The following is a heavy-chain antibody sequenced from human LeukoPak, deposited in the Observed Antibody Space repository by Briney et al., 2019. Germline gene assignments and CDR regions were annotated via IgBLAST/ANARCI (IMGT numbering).Heavy chain of an antibody. V-gene: IGHV3-7*01. CDR3: ARQTYFFDY. D-gene: IGHD3-10*01. J-gene: IGHJ4*02. CDR1: GFTFSSYA. CDR2: IKQDGSEK. Sequence: GRSLRLSCAASGFTFSSYAMHWVRQGPGKGLEWVANIKQDGSEKYYVDSVKGRFTISRDNAKNSLYLQMNSLRAEDTAVYYCARQTYFFDYWGQGTLVTVSS.